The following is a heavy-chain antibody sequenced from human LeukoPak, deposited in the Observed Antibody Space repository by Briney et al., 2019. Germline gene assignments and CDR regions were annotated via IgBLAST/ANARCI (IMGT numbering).Heavy chain of an antibody. CDR3: ARLTDWGIQLWFDY. J-gene: IGHJ4*02. V-gene: IGHV5-51*01. CDR2: IYPYDSDT. D-gene: IGHD5-18*01. Sequence: GESLKISCRGSGYHFGLFWIGWVRQMPGKGLEWMGIIYPYDSDTRYSPSFQGQVTISADMSISTAYLEWSSLKASDTAMYYCARLTDWGIQLWFDYWGQGTLVTVSS. CDR1: GYHFGLFW.